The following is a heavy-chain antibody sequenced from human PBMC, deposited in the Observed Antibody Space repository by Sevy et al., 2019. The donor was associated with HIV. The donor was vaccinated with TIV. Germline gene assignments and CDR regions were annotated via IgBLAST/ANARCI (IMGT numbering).Heavy chain of an antibody. CDR2: ISHDGINE. CDR3: ANAYSGSYSHSYLYALDV. V-gene: IGHV3-30*18. CDR1: GFTFSSYS. J-gene: IGHJ6*02. Sequence: GGSLRLSCAASGFTFSSYSMNWVRQSPGKGLDWVALISHDGINEYYADSVKGRFTISRDNSKNTVYLEMNSLRNVDTAIYFCANAYSGSYSHSYLYALDVWGQGTTVTVSS. D-gene: IGHD1-26*01.